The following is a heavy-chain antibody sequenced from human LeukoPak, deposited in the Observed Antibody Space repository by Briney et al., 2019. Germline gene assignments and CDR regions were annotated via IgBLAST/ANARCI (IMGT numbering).Heavy chain of an antibody. J-gene: IGHJ3*02. CDR2: ISWNSGSI. V-gene: IGHV3-9*01. CDR3: ARTQYQAFLKGSAFDI. D-gene: IGHD2-2*01. CDR1: GFTFDDYA. Sequence: PGGSLRLSCAASGFTFDDYAMHWVRQAPGKGLEWVSGISWNSGSIGYADSVKGRFTISRDNAKNSLYLQMNSLRAEDTAVYYCARTQYQAFLKGSAFDIWGQGTMVTVSS.